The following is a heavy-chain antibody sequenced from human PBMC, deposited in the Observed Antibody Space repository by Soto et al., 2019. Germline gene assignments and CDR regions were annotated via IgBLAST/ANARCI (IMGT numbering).Heavy chain of an antibody. CDR2: IHYSGST. CDR3: ARYNWYFDL. J-gene: IGHJ2*01. CDR1: GGSISSYY. Sequence: SETLCLTCTVSGGSISSYYWSWIRQPPGKGLEWIGYIHYSGSTNYNPSLKSRVTISVDTSKNQFSLKLSSVTAADTAVYYCARYNWYFDLWGRGTLVTVS. V-gene: IGHV4-59*08.